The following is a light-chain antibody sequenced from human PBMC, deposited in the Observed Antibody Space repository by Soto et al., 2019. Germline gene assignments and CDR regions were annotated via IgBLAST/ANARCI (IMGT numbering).Light chain of an antibody. CDR1: QSVSNN. CDR3: QQYNDWPRT. CDR2: GAS. J-gene: IGKJ1*01. Sequence: ELVMSQSPGTLPLSPGDRATLSCRASQSVSNNLAWYQQNPGQPPRLLIYGASTRASGIPARFSGSGSGTEFTLTISSLQSEDFAVFYCQQYNDWPRTFGQGTKVEIK. V-gene: IGKV3-15*01.